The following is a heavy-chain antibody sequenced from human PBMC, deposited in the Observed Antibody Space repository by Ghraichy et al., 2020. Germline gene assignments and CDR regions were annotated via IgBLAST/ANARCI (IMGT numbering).Heavy chain of an antibody. CDR3: VKGTATKYFDS. CDR1: GFSFDDYV. J-gene: IGHJ4*02. Sequence: GGSLRLSCAAAGFSFDDYVMHWVRQAPGRGLEWVSGISWNSLAIGYADSVKGRFTISRDNAKRSLFLQMNSLRPEDTALYYCVKGTATKYFDSWGQGTLVTVSS. V-gene: IGHV3-9*01. D-gene: IGHD2-21*02. CDR2: ISWNSLAI.